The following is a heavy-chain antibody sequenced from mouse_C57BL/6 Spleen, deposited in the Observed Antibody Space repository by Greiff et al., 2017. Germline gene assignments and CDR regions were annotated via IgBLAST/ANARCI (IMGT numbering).Heavy chain of an antibody. CDR3: ARLETTVVDNFDY. Sequence: VQLQQSGAELARPGASVKMSCKASGYTFTSYTMHWVKQRPGQGLEWIGYINPSSGYTKYNQKFKDKATLTADKSSSTAYMQLSSLTSEDSAVYYCARLETTVVDNFDYWGQGTTLTVSS. V-gene: IGHV1-4*01. CDR1: GYTFTSYT. CDR2: INPSSGYT. D-gene: IGHD1-1*01. J-gene: IGHJ2*01.